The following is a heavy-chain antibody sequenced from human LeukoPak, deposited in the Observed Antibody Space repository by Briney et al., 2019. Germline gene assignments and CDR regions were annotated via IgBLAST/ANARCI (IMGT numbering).Heavy chain of an antibody. CDR2: ISGSGGST. J-gene: IGHJ4*02. CDR3: AKFGPDSSSWYPLGSFDY. Sequence: GGSLRLSCAASGFTFSSYAMSWVRQAPGKGLEWVSAISGSGGSTYYADSVKGRFTISRDNSKNTLYLQMNSLRAEDTAVYYCAKFGPDSSSWYPLGSFDYWGQGTLVTVSS. V-gene: IGHV3-23*01. CDR1: GFTFSSYA. D-gene: IGHD6-13*01.